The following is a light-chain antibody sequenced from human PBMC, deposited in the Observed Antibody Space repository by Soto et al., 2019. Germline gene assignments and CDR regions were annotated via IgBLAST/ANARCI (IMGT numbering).Light chain of an antibody. CDR3: QKYNSAPWT. CDR1: QGISNY. J-gene: IGKJ1*01. Sequence: DIQMTQSPSSLSASVGDRVTITCRASQGISNYLAWYQQKPGTVPKLLISAASTLQTGVPSRFSGSGSGTDFTLTISSLQTEDVATYYCQKYNSAPWTFGPGTKGDIK. CDR2: AAS. V-gene: IGKV1-27*01.